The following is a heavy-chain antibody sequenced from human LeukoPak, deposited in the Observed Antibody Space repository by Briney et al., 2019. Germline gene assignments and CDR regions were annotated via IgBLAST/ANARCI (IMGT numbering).Heavy chain of an antibody. CDR2: IYYSGST. CDR3: ARGHLSSIADTNWFDP. Sequence: SETLSLTCTVSGGSISSGGYYWSWIRQPPGKGLEWIGYIYYSGSTNYNPSLKSRVTISVDTSKNQFSLKLSSVTAADTAVYYCARGHLSSIADTNWFDPWGQGTLVTVSS. J-gene: IGHJ5*02. D-gene: IGHD6-6*01. V-gene: IGHV4-61*08. CDR1: GGSISSGGYY.